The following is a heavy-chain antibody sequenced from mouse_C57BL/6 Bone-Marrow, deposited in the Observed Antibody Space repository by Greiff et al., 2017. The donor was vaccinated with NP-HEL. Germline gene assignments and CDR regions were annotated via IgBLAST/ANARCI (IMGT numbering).Heavy chain of an antibody. J-gene: IGHJ3*01. V-gene: IGHV14-4*01. Sequence: VQLQQSGAELVRPGASVKLSCTASGFNIKDDYMHWVKQRPEQGLEWIGWIDPENGDTEYASKFQGKATIPADTSSNTAYLQLSSLTSEDTAVYYCTRWLLPWFAYWGQGTLVTVSA. CDR3: TRWLLPWFAY. CDR1: GFNIKDDY. CDR2: IDPENGDT. D-gene: IGHD2-3*01.